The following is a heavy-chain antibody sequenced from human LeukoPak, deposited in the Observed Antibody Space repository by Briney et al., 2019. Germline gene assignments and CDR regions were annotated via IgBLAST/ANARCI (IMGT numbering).Heavy chain of an antibody. J-gene: IGHJ6*02. CDR1: GGSISSYY. V-gene: IGHV4-59*12. CDR2: ISDIGSI. Sequence: SETLSLTCTVSGGSISSYYWSWIRQPPGKGLEWIAYISDIGSINYNPSLKSRVTISVDTSKNQFSLKLSSVTAADTAVYYCARAPTYYDILTGGYYYYGMDVWGQGTTVTVSS. D-gene: IGHD3-9*01. CDR3: ARAPTYYDILTGGYYYYGMDV.